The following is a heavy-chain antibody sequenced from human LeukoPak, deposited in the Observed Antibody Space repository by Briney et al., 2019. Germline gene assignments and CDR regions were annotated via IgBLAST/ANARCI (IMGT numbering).Heavy chain of an antibody. J-gene: IGHJ4*02. CDR1: GGTFSSYA. D-gene: IGHD4/OR15-4a*01. Sequence: SVKVSCKASGGTFSSYAISWVRQAPGQGLEGMGRIIPILGIANYAQKFQGRVTITADKSTSTAYMELSSLRSEDTAVYYCARARTIVYGDYSDYWGQGTLVTVSS. CDR3: ARARTIVYGDYSDY. V-gene: IGHV1-69*04. CDR2: IIPILGIA.